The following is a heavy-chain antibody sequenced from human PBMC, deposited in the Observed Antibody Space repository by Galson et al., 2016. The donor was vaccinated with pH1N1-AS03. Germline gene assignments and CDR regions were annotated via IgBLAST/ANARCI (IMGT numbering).Heavy chain of an antibody. Sequence: SGFTFFNAWMSWVRQAPGKGLEWVGRKTDGGTTEYAAPVKDRFTISRDDSKNTLYLQMNNLKTEDTAVYYCTTGICCYGVDVWGLGNTGHRLL. CDR2: KTDGGTT. V-gene: IGHV3-15*01. CDR3: TTGICCYGVDV. CDR1: GFTFFNAW. J-gene: IGHJ6*02.